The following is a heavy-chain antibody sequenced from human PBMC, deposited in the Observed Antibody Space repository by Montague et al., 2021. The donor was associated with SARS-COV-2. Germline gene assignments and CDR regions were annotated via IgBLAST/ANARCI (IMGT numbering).Heavy chain of an antibody. CDR1: GDSISDYY. J-gene: IGHJ6*02. V-gene: IGHV4-59*01. CDR2: IFRGGAT. CDR3: ARTSRGSRYFYGVDV. Sequence: SETLSLTCTVSGDSISDYYWSWIRQPPGMGLEWIGYIFRGGATNYNPPLKSRVIISLDTSKSQFPLRLSSVTAADTAIYYCARTSRGSRYFYGVDVWGQGTTVTVSS. D-gene: IGHD3-10*01.